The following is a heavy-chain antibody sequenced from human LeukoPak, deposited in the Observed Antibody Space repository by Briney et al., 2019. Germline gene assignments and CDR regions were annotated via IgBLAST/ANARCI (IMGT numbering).Heavy chain of an antibody. J-gene: IGHJ4*02. D-gene: IGHD4-17*01. Sequence: ASVEVSCKASGYTFTGYYMHWVRQAPGQGLEWMGWINPNSGGTNYAQKFQGRVTMTRDTSISTAYMELSRLRPDDTAVYYCARGDYGDYSYYFDYWGQGTLVTVSS. CDR1: GYTFTGYY. CDR3: ARGDYGDYSYYFDY. V-gene: IGHV1-2*02. CDR2: INPNSGGT.